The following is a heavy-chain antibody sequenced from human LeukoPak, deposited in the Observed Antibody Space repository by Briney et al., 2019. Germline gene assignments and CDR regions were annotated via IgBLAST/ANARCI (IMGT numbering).Heavy chain of an antibody. D-gene: IGHD2-15*01. Sequence: GGSLRLSCAASGFTFSSYSMSWVRQAPGKGLEWVSSISSSSRYIYYADSVKGRFTISRDNAKNSLYLQMNSLRAEDTAVYYCARDCSGGSCYRGFDYWGQGTLVTVSS. J-gene: IGHJ4*02. CDR3: ARDCSGGSCYRGFDY. CDR2: ISSSSRYI. CDR1: GFTFSSYS. V-gene: IGHV3-21*01.